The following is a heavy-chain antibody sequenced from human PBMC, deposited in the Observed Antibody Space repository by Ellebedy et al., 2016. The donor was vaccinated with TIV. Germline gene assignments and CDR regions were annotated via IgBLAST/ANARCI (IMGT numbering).Heavy chain of an antibody. D-gene: IGHD5-18*01. J-gene: IGHJ4*02. V-gene: IGHV3-23*01. Sequence: GESLKISXAASGFTFSSYAMSWVRQAPGKGLEWVSAISGGGGGTYYADSVKGRFTISRDNSKNTLFLQMNSLRAEDTAVYYCAKGIQLWPRGYFDYWGQGTLVTVSS. CDR2: ISGGGGGT. CDR1: GFTFSSYA. CDR3: AKGIQLWPRGYFDY.